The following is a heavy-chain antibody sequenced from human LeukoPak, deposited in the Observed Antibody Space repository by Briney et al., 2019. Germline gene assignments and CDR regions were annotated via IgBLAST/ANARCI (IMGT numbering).Heavy chain of an antibody. J-gene: IGHJ6*02. CDR3: AKSNGYGLIDI. CDR1: GGAISYYY. CDR2: IYYTGNT. D-gene: IGHD3-22*01. Sequence: SETLSLTCTVSGGAISYYYWNWIRQPPGKGLEWIGYIYYTGNTNYNPSLKSRVTISVDTSKNQFSLKLNSVTAADTAVYYCAKSNGYGLIDIWGQGTTVTVSS. V-gene: IGHV4-59*12.